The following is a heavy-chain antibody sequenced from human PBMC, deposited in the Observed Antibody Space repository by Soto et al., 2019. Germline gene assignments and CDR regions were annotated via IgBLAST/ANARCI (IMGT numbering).Heavy chain of an antibody. Sequence: GASVKVSCKASGYTFTSYGISWVRQAPGQGLEWMGGIIPIFGTANYAQKFQGRVTITADESTSTAYMELSSLRSEDTAVYYCARDRTQTLRGSSFSYWGQGTLVTVSS. D-gene: IGHD6-6*01. CDR2: IIPIFGTA. V-gene: IGHV1-69*13. J-gene: IGHJ4*02. CDR1: GYTFTSYG. CDR3: ARDRTQTLRGSSFSY.